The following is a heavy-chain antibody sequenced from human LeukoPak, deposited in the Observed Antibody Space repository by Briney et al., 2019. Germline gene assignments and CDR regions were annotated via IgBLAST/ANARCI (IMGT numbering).Heavy chain of an antibody. Sequence: GRSLRLSCGASGFTFDDYAVHWLPRATGGALEWVSGLSWYSGSIGYADSVKGRFTISRDNAKNSLYLQMNSLRAEDTALYYCAKASGGQAFDYWGQGTLVTVSS. CDR3: AKASGGQAFDY. V-gene: IGHV3-9*01. J-gene: IGHJ4*02. D-gene: IGHD6-19*01. CDR2: LSWYSGSI. CDR1: GFTFDDYA.